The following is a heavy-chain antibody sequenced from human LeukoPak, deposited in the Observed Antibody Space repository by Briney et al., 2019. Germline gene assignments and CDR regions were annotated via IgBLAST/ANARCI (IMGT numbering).Heavy chain of an antibody. CDR2: ISEDGTGT. CDR1: GFTFISYG. V-gene: IGHV3-23*01. CDR3: ARACSSGSCYLAAFDI. D-gene: IGHD2-15*01. Sequence: GASLRFSTAASGFTFISYGMNWVRQAPEKGLEWVSAISEDGTGTYYADAVKGRFTTSRDNSKTTLYLQMKSLRAEDTAVYFCARACSSGSCYLAAFDIWGQGTMVTVSS. J-gene: IGHJ3*02.